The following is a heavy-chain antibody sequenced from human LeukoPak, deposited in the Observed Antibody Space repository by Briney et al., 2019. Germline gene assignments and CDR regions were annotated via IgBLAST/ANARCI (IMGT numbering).Heavy chain of an antibody. D-gene: IGHD2-15*01. V-gene: IGHV3-64*01. CDR2: ISFNGDNT. CDR1: GFTFSDYV. CDR3: ARSTGYCSGGSCYSDY. J-gene: IGHJ4*02. Sequence: GGSLRLSCAASGFTFSDYVMHWVRQAPGRGLEYVSGISFNGDNTYYANSVKGRFTISRDNSKNTLYLQLDSLRAEDMAVYYCARSTGYCSGGSCYSDYWGQGTLVTVSS.